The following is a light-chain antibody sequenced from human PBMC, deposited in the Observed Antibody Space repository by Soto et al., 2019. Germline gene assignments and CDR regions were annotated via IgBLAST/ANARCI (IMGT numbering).Light chain of an antibody. V-gene: IGKV1-5*01. J-gene: IGKJ2*01. CDR2: DAS. CDR3: QQYSIYWNT. Sequence: DIQMTQSPSTLSASVGDGVTITCRASQSISTWLAWYQQKPGKAPKLLIYDASTLESGVPSRFSGIGSGTEFTLTISSLQPDDFATYYCQQYSIYWNTFGQGTKLEIK. CDR1: QSISTW.